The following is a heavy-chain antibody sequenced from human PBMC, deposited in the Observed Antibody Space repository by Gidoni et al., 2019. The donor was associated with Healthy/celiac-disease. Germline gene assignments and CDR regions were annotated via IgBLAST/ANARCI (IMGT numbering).Heavy chain of an antibody. CDR1: GFTFNSFA. CDR2: VSGSGGDT. J-gene: IGHJ4*02. CDR3: AKNRDYSSSSVAMGEFDY. V-gene: IGHV3-23*01. D-gene: IGHD6-6*01. Sequence: EVHLLESGGGLVQPGGSLRLSCAASGFTFNSFAMSWVRQAPGKGLGWVSAVSGSGGDTSYADSVKGRFTISRDNSKNTLYLQMNSLRAEDTAVYYCAKNRDYSSSSVAMGEFDYWGQGTLVTVSS.